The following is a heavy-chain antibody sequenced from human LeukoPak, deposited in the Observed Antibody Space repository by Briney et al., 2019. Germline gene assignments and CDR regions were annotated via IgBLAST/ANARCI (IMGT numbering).Heavy chain of an antibody. CDR2: IKAKAHGRTI. CDR1: GFTFINAW. CDR3: TTDGVGVEGATYDN. D-gene: IGHD1-26*01. Sequence: GGSLRLSCAASGFTFINAWMAWVRQAPGKGLEWVGRIKAKAHGRTIEYAAPVKGRFTISRDDSKNTLYLQMNSLKTEDTAVYYCTTDGVGVEGATYDNWGQGTLVSVSS. V-gene: IGHV3-15*01. J-gene: IGHJ4*02.